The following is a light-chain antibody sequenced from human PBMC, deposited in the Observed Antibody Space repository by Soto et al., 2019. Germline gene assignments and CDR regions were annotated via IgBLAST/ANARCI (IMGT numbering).Light chain of an antibody. V-gene: IGLV2-14*01. CDR3: SSYTSSSTLWV. CDR1: RDDIGAYDY. Sequence: QSVLTQPASVSGSPGQSITISCAGTRDDIGAYDYVSWYQQHPGKAPKLMIYEVSNRPSGVSNRFSGSKSGNTASLTISGLQAEDEADYYCSSYTSSSTLWVLGGGTKLTVL. J-gene: IGLJ3*02. CDR2: EVS.